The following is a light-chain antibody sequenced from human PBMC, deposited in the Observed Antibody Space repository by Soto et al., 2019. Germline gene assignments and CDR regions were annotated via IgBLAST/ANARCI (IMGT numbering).Light chain of an antibody. V-gene: IGKV3D-20*02. J-gene: IGKJ1*01. CDR1: QRVTSSS. CDR2: DAS. CDR3: QQRSSSPWT. Sequence: TLCPESLSLSPGDRATLSCRATQRVTSSSLAWYQQKPGQAPRLLIYDASIRATGIPARFSGSGSGTDFTLTISRLEPEDFAVYYCQQRSSSPWTFGQGTKVDIK.